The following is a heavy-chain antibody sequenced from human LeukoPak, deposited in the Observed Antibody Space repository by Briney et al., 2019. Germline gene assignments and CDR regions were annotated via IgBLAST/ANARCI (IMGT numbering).Heavy chain of an antibody. CDR2: IYPGDSDT. CDR1: GYTFNDYW. V-gene: IGHV5-51*01. J-gene: IGHJ4*02. Sequence: GESLKISCKGSGYTFNDYWIGWVRQMPGKGLEWMGIIYPGDSDTRNSPSFQGQVTISVDKSINTAYLQWSSLKASDSAIYYCARRGVGTYSYYFDYWGQGTLVTVSP. CDR3: ARRGVGTYSYYFDY. D-gene: IGHD3-10*01.